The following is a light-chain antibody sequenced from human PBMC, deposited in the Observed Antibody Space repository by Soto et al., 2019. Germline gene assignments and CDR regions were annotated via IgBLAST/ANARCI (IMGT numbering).Light chain of an antibody. CDR3: EQYNNRSRT. J-gene: IGKJ1*01. Sequence: EIVLTQYPGTLSLSPGERATLSCRASQSVSSSYLSWYQQKHGQAARILIYGASTRATGILARFSGSGSGTEFILTISSLQSEDFAVYYCEQYNNRSRTFGQGTKVDIK. CDR2: GAS. V-gene: IGKV3-15*01. CDR1: QSVSSSY.